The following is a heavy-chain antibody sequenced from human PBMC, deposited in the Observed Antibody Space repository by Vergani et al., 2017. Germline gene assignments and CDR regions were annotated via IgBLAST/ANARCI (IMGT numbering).Heavy chain of an antibody. CDR2: ISSSGSTI. V-gene: IGHV3-48*03. Sequence: EVQLVESGGGLVQPGGSLRLSCAASGFTFSSYEMNWVRQAPGKGLEWVSYISSSGSTIYYSDSVKGRFTISRDNAKNSLYLQMNSLRAEDTAVYYCARDGQISSWPAYYDYYYGMDVWGQG. J-gene: IGHJ6*02. CDR3: ARDGQISSWPAYYDYYYGMDV. D-gene: IGHD6-13*01. CDR1: GFTFSSYE.